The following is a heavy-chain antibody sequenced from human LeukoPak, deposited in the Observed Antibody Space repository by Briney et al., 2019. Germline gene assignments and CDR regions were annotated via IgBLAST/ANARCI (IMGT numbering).Heavy chain of an antibody. Sequence: SETLSLTCTVSGGSIRSGGDYWSWIRQHPGKGLEGIGYIHYSESTYYNPSLRSRVTISVDTSKNQFSLKLNSVTAADTAVYFCARGHEDYDSSGYYLFDYWGQGTLVTVSS. CDR1: GGSIRSGGDY. CDR2: IHYSEST. D-gene: IGHD3-22*01. CDR3: ARGHEDYDSSGYYLFDY. V-gene: IGHV4-31*03. J-gene: IGHJ4*02.